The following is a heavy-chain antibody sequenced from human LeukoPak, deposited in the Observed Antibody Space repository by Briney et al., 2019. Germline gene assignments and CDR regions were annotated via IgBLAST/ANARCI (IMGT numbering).Heavy chain of an antibody. J-gene: IGHJ4*02. Sequence: SETLSLTCAVYGGSFSGYYWSWIRQPPGKGLKWIGEINHSGSTNYNPSLKSRVTISVDTSKNQFSLKLSSVTAADTAVYYCARAWYYYDSSGYYPFDYWGQGTLVTVSS. CDR3: ARAWYYYDSSGYYPFDY. CDR2: INHSGST. V-gene: IGHV4-34*01. D-gene: IGHD3-22*01. CDR1: GGSFSGYY.